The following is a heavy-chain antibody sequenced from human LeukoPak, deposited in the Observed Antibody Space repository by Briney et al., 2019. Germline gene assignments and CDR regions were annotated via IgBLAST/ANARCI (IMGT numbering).Heavy chain of an antibody. CDR1: GGSFSGYY. Sequence: SETLSLTCAVYGGSFSGYYWSWIRQPPGKGLEWIGEINHSGSTNYNPSLKSRVTISVDTSKNQFSLKLSSVTAADTAVYYCARDRLRDAFDIWGQGTMVTVSS. J-gene: IGHJ3*02. D-gene: IGHD4-17*01. V-gene: IGHV4-34*01. CDR2: INHSGST. CDR3: ARDRLRDAFDI.